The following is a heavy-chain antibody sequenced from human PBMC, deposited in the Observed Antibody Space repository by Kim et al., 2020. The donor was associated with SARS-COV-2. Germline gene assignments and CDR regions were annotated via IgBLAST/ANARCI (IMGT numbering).Heavy chain of an antibody. Sequence: ASVKVSCKASGYIFTSYGFTWVRQAPGQGLEWMGWISAYNGNTNYAQKFQGRVTMTTDTSTSTAYMVLRSLRSDDTAVYYCAIVPSRLIFGVNNHFDYWGQGTLVTVSS. J-gene: IGHJ4*02. D-gene: IGHD3-3*01. V-gene: IGHV1-18*01. CDR3: AIVPSRLIFGVNNHFDY. CDR1: GYIFTSYG. CDR2: ISAYNGNT.